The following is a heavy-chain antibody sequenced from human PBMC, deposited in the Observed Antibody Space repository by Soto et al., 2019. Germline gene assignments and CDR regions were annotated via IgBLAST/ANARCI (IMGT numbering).Heavy chain of an antibody. CDR3: ARDGGGDSSSWYMIYYYDYGMDV. D-gene: IGHD6-13*01. CDR2: ISYDGSNK. V-gene: IGHV3-30-3*01. J-gene: IGHJ6*02. CDR1: GFTFSSYA. Sequence: QVQLVESGGGVVQPGRSLRLSCAASGFTFSSYAMHWVRQAPGKGLEWVAVISYDGSNKYYADSVKGRFTISRDNSKNTLYMHMDNLRAAETAVYYCARDGGGDSSSWYMIYYYDYGMDVWGQGTTVTVSS.